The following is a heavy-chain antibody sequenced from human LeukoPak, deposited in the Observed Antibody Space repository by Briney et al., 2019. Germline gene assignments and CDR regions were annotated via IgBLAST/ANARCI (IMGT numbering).Heavy chain of an antibody. J-gene: IGHJ3*02. CDR2: LSNDGGNK. D-gene: IGHD3-10*01. CDR1: GFTFSSYG. CDR3: ANGNYYGSGSDYNVSFGI. V-gene: IGHV3-30*18. Sequence: GGSLRLSCAGSGFTFSSYGMHWVRQAPGKGLEWVAGLSNDGGNKYDADSVKGRFSISRDNSKNTVYLQMNSLRAEDTAMYYCANGNYYGSGSDYNVSFGIWGQGTMVTVSS.